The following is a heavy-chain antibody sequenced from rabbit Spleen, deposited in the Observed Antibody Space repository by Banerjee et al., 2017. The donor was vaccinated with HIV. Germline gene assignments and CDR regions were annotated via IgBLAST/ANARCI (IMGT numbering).Heavy chain of an antibody. CDR1: GFSFSSYYY. Sequence: QSLEESGGDLVKPGASLTLTCTASGFSFSSYYYMCWVRQAPGKGLEWITCIHAGSSGGTYYASWAKGRFTISTISSTTVTLQMTSLTAADTATYFCARDRDNSDYSTYGMDLWGQGTLVTVS. V-gene: IGHV1S40*01. D-gene: IGHD2-1*01. CDR2: IHAGSSGGT. J-gene: IGHJ6*01. CDR3: ARDRDNSDYSTYGMDL.